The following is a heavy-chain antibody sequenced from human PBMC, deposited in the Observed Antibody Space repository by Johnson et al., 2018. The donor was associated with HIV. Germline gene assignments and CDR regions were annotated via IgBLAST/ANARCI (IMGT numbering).Heavy chain of an antibody. CDR2: IYSGGGA. J-gene: IGHJ3*02. CDR1: GFTVSSNY. CDR3: AILTDRISAFDI. D-gene: IGHD1-14*01. Sequence: VQLVESGGGVVRPGGFLRLSCAASGFTVSSNYMSWVRQAPGQGLEWVSVIYSGGGAYCTDSVKGRFTISRDNSTNTLYLQMNSLRAEDTAVYYCAILTDRISAFDIWGQGTMVTVSS. V-gene: IGHV3-66*01.